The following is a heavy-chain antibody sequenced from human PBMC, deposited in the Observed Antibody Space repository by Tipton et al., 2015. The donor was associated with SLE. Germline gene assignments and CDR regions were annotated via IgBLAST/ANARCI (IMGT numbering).Heavy chain of an antibody. J-gene: IGHJ4*02. Sequence: QLVQSGGEVKKPGESLKISCKGSGYSITSHWIGWVRQMPAKDLEWMGMIYPGDSETKYSPSFQGQVTISADKSINTAYLQWSSLKASDTAMYYCARSRGTGIDYWGQGTLATVSS. CDR1: GYSITSHW. CDR3: ARSRGTGIDY. D-gene: IGHD1-26*01. V-gene: IGHV5-51*03. CDR2: IYPGDSET.